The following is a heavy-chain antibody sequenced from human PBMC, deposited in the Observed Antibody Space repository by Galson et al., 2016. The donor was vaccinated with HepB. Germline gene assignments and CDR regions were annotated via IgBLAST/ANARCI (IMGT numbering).Heavy chain of an antibody. CDR1: GVSVNTDKYY. CDR3: ARDPLLNSIVGTFDI. V-gene: IGHV4-61*01. J-gene: IGHJ3*02. Sequence: ETLSLTCKVSGVSVNTDKYYWNWIRQTPGKGLEWIGSIYDSGMTNYNPSLDSRVTISLDTSKNQLSLTLTSVTAADTAVYYCARDPLLNSIVGTFDIWGQGTLVTVSS. CDR2: IYDSGMT. D-gene: IGHD3-22*01.